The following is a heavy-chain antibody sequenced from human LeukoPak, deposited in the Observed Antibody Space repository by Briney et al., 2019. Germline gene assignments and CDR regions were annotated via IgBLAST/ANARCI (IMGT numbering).Heavy chain of an antibody. J-gene: IGHJ5*02. CDR3: ARGSWYDPNWFDP. Sequence: PSETLSLTCAVCGGSFSGYYWSWIRQPPGKGLEWIGEINHSGSTNYNPSLKSRVTISVDTSKNQFSLKLSSVTAADTAVYYCARGSWYDPNWFDPWGQGTLVTVSS. CDR2: INHSGST. D-gene: IGHD6-13*01. V-gene: IGHV4-34*01. CDR1: GGSFSGYY.